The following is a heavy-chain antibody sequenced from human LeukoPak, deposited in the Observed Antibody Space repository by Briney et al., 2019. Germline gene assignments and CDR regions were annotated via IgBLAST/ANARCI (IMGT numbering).Heavy chain of an antibody. CDR3: ARDGTSADDY. CDR2: ISGNNDNP. D-gene: IGHD1-26*01. J-gene: IGHJ4*02. CDR1: GYTFSNFG. V-gene: IGHV1-18*01. Sequence: ASVKVSCKTSGYTFSNFGINWVRQAPGQGLEWMGWISGNNDNPNYGQKFQGRFTVTTDSSTSTAYMELRNLTFDDTAVYYCARDGTSADDYWGQGTLVTVSS.